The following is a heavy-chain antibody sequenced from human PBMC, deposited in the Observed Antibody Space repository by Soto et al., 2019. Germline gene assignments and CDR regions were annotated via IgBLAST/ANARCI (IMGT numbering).Heavy chain of an antibody. J-gene: IGHJ4*02. CDR3: ARQIYDSDTGPNFQYYFDS. V-gene: IGHV5-10-1*01. Sequence: PGESLKISCKGSGYSFAGYWITWVRQKPGNGLEWMGRIDPSDSQTYYSPSFRGHVTISVTKSITTVFLQWSSLRAADTAMYYCARQIYDSDTGPNFQYYFDSWGQGTPGTVAS. CDR1: GYSFAGYW. CDR2: IDPSDSQT. D-gene: IGHD3-22*01.